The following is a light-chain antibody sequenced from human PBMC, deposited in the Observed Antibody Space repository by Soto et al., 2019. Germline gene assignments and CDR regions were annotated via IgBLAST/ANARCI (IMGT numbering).Light chain of an antibody. J-gene: IGKJ4*01. Sequence: EIVLTQSPGTLSLSPGERATLYCSARQSVSKKFLAWYQQKPGQAHRHHRSCASNRATVITDRFSGSGSETDVSLTIDRLEPQDLAVYFCQQDDSSPTTFGGGTKLAIK. CDR2: CAS. CDR3: QQDDSSPTT. CDR1: QSVSKKF. V-gene: IGKV3-20*01.